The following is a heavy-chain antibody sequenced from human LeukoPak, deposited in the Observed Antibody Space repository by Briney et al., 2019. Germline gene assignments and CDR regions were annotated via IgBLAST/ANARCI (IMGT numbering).Heavy chain of an antibody. J-gene: IGHJ6*03. CDR1: GFTFTDYS. V-gene: IGHV3-21*03. CDR3: ARDGSGFYYYYYMDV. D-gene: IGHD6-25*01. Sequence: GGSLRLSCAASGFTFTDYSMTWVRQAPGKGLVWVASISTVSTYTFYSDSVKGRFIISRDNRKDTLYLQMSSLSAEDTAIYYCARDGSGFYYYYYMDVWGRGTTVTVSS. CDR2: ISTVSTYT.